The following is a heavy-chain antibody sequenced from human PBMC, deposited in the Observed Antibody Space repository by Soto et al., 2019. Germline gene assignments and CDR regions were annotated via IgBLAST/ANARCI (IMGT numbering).Heavy chain of an antibody. D-gene: IGHD2-21*01. CDR3: ARVRIVAVPPDGMDV. CDR1: GYTFTSYD. CDR2: MNPNSGNT. J-gene: IGHJ6*02. V-gene: IGHV1-8*01. Sequence: ASVKGSCKASGYTFTSYDINWVRQATGQGLEWMGWMNPNSGNTGYAQKFQGRVTMTRNTSISTAYMELSSLRSEDTAVYYCARVRIVAVPPDGMDVWGQGTTVTVSS.